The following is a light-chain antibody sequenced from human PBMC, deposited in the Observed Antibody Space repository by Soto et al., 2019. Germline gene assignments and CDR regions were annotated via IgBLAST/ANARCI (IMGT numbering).Light chain of an antibody. Sequence: DIQMTQSPSTLSASVGDRVTITCRASQSISNWLAWYQQRPGKAPKLLIYDASNLENGLPSRFSGSGSGTQFTLTISSLQPDDFATYYCQQYNSYSLTFGGGTKVEIK. CDR3: QQYNSYSLT. CDR2: DAS. CDR1: QSISNW. V-gene: IGKV1-5*01. J-gene: IGKJ4*01.